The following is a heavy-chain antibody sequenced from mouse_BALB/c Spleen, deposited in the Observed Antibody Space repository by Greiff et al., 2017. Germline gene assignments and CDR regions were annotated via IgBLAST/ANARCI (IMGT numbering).Heavy chain of an antibody. J-gene: IGHJ3*01. V-gene: IGHV3-2*02. CDR2: ISYSGST. CDR1: GYSITSDYA. CDR3: ARGEGYYGRNPFAY. D-gene: IGHD1-1*01. Sequence: EVKLLESGPGLVKPSQSLSLTCTVTGYSITSDYAWNWIRQFPGNKLEWMGYISYSGSTSYNPSLKSRISITRDTSKNQFFLQLNSVTTEDTATYYCARGEGYYGRNPFAYWGQGTLVTVSA.